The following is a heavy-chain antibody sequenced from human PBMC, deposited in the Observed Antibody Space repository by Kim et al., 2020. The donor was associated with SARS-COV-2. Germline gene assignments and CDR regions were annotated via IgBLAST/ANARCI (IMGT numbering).Heavy chain of an antibody. D-gene: IGHD6-19*01. V-gene: IGHV4-39*07. J-gene: IGHJ4*02. CDR1: GGSISSSSYY. CDR2: IYYSGST. CDR3: ARGQWLLQGLYYFDY. Sequence: SETLSLTCTVSGGSISSSSYYWGWIRQPPGKGLEWIGSIYYSGSTYYNPSLKSRVTISVDTSKNQFSLKLSSVTAADTAVYYCARGQWLLQGLYYFDYWGQGTLVTVSS.